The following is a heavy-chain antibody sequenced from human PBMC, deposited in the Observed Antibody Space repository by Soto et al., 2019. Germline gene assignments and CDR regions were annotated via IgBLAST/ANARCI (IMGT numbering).Heavy chain of an antibody. CDR1: GGSISSYY. D-gene: IGHD3-22*01. CDR2: IYYSGST. V-gene: IGHV4-59*01. Sequence: QVQLQESGPGLVKPSETLSLTCTVSGGSISSYYWSWIRQPPEKGLEWIGYIYYSGSTNYIPSLKSRVTISVDTSKNQFSLKLRSVTAADTAVYYCARGLISGYYLYDAFDIWGQGTMVTLSS. CDR3: ARGLISGYYLYDAFDI. J-gene: IGHJ3*02.